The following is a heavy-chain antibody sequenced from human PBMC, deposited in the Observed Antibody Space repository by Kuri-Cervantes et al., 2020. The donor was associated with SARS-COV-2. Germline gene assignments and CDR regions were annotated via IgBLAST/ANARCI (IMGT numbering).Heavy chain of an antibody. CDR2: INHSGST. V-gene: IGHV4-34*01. J-gene: IGHJ4*02. CDR1: GGSFSGYY. CDR3: ARAVKRFDY. D-gene: IGHD2/OR15-2a*01. Sequence: ESLKISCAVYGGSFSGYYWSWIRQPPGKGLEWIGEINHSGSTNYNPSLKSRVTISVDTSNNQFSLKLSSVTAADTAVYYCARAVKRFDYWGQGTLVTVSS.